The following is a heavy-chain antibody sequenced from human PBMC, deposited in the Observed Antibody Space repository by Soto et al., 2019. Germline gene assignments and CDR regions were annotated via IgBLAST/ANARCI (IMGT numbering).Heavy chain of an antibody. V-gene: IGHV3-23*04. Sequence: EVQLVESGGGLVQPGGSLRLSCAASGFTFSNAWMNWVRQAPGKGLEWVAGISGSGSTAFYADSVKGRFTISRDNAKNTVVLQMDSLRAEDTAIYYCAKDSNKYSSSLRGRYFDYWGQGTLVTVSS. J-gene: IGHJ4*02. D-gene: IGHD3-22*01. CDR1: GFTFSNAW. CDR2: ISGSGSTA. CDR3: AKDSNKYSSSLRGRYFDY.